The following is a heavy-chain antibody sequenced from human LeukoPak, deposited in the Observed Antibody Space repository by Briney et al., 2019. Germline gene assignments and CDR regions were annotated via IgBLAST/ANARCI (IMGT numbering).Heavy chain of an antibody. D-gene: IGHD6-25*01. CDR2: ISGSGGST. CDR3: AKSPRRRFDY. Sequence: GGSLRLSCAASGFTFSSYGMSWVRQAPGKGLEWVSAISGSGGSTYYADSVKGRFTISRDSSKNTLYLQMNSLRAEDTAVYYCAKSPRRRFDYWGQGTLVTVSS. V-gene: IGHV3-23*01. J-gene: IGHJ4*02. CDR1: GFTFSSYG.